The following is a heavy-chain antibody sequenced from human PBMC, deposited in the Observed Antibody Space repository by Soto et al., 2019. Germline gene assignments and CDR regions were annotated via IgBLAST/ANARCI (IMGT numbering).Heavy chain of an antibody. V-gene: IGHV1-46*03. D-gene: IGHD2-2*01. CDR1: GYIFTSYY. CDR2: INPSGGST. Sequence: ASVKVSCKASGYIFTSYYMHWVRQAPGQGLEWMGIINPSGGSTSYAQKFQGRVTMTRDTSTSTVYMELSSLRSEDTAVYYCARVPLNCSSTSCPNWFDPWGQGTLVTVSS. J-gene: IGHJ5*02. CDR3: ARVPLNCSSTSCPNWFDP.